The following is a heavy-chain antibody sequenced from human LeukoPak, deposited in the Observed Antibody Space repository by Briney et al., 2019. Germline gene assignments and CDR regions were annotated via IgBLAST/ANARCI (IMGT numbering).Heavy chain of an antibody. CDR2: IYHSGST. J-gene: IGHJ4*02. V-gene: IGHV4-30-2*01. CDR1: GGSISSGGYY. D-gene: IGHD5-24*01. Sequence: SETLSLTCTVSGGSISSGGYYWSWIRQPPGKGLEWIGYIYHSGSTYYNPSLKSRVTISVDRSKNQFSLKLSSVTAADTAVYYCAREATGGDGYNLDYFDYWGQGTLVTVSS. CDR3: AREATGGDGYNLDYFDY.